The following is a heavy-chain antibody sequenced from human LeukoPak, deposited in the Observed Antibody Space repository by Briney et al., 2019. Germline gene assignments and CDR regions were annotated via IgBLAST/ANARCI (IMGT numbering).Heavy chain of an antibody. CDR2: ISGSGGTT. J-gene: IGHJ4*02. CDR1: GFTFDDYA. Sequence: PGRSLRLSCAASGFTFDDYAMNWVRQAPGKGLEWVSTISGSGGTTYYADSVKGRFTISRDNSKNTLSLQMSSLRADDTAVYYCAKGRAGTVMVEYWGQGTLVTVSP. D-gene: IGHD1-7*01. CDR3: AKGRAGTVMVEY. V-gene: IGHV3-23*01.